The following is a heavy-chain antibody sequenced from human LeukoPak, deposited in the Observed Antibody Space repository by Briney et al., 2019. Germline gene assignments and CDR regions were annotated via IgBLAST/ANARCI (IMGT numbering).Heavy chain of an antibody. CDR2: IYTSGST. J-gene: IGHJ4*02. D-gene: IGHD3-22*01. CDR3: ASTRYYDSSGYYLGEDY. V-gene: IGHV4-61*02. Sequence: SETLSLTCTVSGGSISSGSYYWSWIRQPAGKGLEWIGRIYTSGSTNHNPSLKSRVTISVDTSKNQFSLKLSSVTAADTAVYYCASTRYYDSSGYYLGEDYWGQGTLVTVSS. CDR1: GGSISSGSYY.